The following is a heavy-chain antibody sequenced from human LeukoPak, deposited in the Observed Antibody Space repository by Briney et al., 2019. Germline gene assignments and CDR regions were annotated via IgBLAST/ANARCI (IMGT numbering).Heavy chain of an antibody. CDR3: ARERSRARMDV. CDR2: IKQDGSEK. V-gene: IGHV3-7*01. J-gene: IGHJ6*02. CDR1: GFTFSSYW. Sequence: PGGSLRLSCVASGFTFSSYWMSWVRQAPGKGLEWVANIKQDGSEKYYVDSVKGRFTISRDNAKNSLYLQMNSLRAEDTAVYYCARERSRARMDVWGQGTTVTVSS.